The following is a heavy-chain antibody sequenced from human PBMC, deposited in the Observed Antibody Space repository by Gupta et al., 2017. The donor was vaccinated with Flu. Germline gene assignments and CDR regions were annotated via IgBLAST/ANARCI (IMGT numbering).Heavy chain of an antibody. D-gene: IGHD3-22*01. CDR2: INPNSGGT. CDR3: ARGGELYYYDSSGYPPPHDAFDI. CDR1: GYTFTGYY. V-gene: IGHV1-2*02. J-gene: IGHJ3*02. Sequence: QVQLVQSGAEVKKPGASVKVSCKASGYTFTGYYMHWVRQAPGQGLEWMGWINPNSGGTNYAQKFQGRVTMTRDTSISTAYMELSRLRSDDTAVYYCARGGELYYYDSSGYPPPHDAFDIWGQGTMVTVSS.